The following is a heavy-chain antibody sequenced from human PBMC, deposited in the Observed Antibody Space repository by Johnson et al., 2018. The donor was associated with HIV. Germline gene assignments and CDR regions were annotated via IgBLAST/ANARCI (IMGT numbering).Heavy chain of an antibody. CDR3: AKDGAVDAFDI. Sequence: VQLVESGGVVVQPGGSLRLSCAASGFTFDDYTMHWVRQAPGKGLEWVSLISWDGGSTYYADSVKGRFTISRDNSKNSLYLQMNSLRTEDTAWYYCAKDGAVDAFDIWGQGTMVTVSS. D-gene: IGHD1-26*01. CDR2: ISWDGGST. CDR1: GFTFDDYT. J-gene: IGHJ3*02. V-gene: IGHV3-43*01.